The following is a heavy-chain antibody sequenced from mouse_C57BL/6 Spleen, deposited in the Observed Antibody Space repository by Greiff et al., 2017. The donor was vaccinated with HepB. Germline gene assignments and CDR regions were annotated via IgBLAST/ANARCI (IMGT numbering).Heavy chain of an antibody. CDR2: ISYDGSN. D-gene: IGHD2-4*01. V-gene: IGHV3-6*01. Sequence: EVQLQQSGPGLVKPSQSLSLTCSVTGYSITSGYYWNWIRQFPGNKLEWMGYISYDGSNNYNPSLKNRISITRDTSKNQFFLKLNSVTTEDTATYYCARDRGSLYYDYEGYFDVWGTGTTVTVSS. J-gene: IGHJ1*03. CDR1: GYSITSGYY. CDR3: ARDRGSLYYDYEGYFDV.